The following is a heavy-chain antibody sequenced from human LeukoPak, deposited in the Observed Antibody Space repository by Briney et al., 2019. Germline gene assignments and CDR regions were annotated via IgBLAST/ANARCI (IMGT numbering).Heavy chain of an antibody. J-gene: IGHJ6*02. D-gene: IGHD7-27*01. CDR1: GGSISSYY. CDR2: IYYSGST. Sequence: PSETLSLTCTVSGGSISSYYWSWIRQPPGKGLEWIGYIYYSGSTNYNPSLKSRVTISLDTSKNQFSLKLSSVTAADTAVYYCAVGMEGYYYYGMDVWGQGTTVTVSS. V-gene: IGHV4-59*01. CDR3: AVGMEGYYYYGMDV.